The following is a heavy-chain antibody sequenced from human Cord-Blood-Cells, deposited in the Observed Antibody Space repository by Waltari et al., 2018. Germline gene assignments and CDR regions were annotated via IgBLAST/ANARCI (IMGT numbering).Heavy chain of an antibody. CDR3: ARVAGYSSGWYRGYFDY. CDR2: TYYRSNWYN. CDR1: GASVSSNSPA. V-gene: IGHV6-1*01. J-gene: IGHJ4*02. D-gene: IGHD6-19*01. Sequence: QVQLPQSGPGLVKPSQTLSLTCAISGASVSSNSPAWNWIRQSPSRAIEWLGRTYYRSNWYNDYAVSVKSRITINPDTSKNQFSLQLNSVTPEDTAVYYCARVAGYSSGWYRGYFDYWGQGTLVTVSS.